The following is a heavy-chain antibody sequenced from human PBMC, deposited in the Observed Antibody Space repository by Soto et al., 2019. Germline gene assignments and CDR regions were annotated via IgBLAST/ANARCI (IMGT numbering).Heavy chain of an antibody. CDR3: ATMNGYFEY. CDR1: GFSFSTYS. Sequence: HPGGSLRLSCADSGFSFSTYSMSWVRQTPGKGLEWVPAITATGDRTYYADPVTGRFTISRDNSKKTHYLQMTSLRAEDTAIYYCATMNGYFEYWGQGTPVTVSS. CDR2: ITATGDRT. V-gene: IGHV3-23*01. J-gene: IGHJ4*02. D-gene: IGHD3-22*01.